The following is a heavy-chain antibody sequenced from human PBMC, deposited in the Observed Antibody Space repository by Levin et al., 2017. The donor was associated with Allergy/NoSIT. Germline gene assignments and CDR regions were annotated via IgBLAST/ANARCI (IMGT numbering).Heavy chain of an antibody. V-gene: IGHV3-53*01. D-gene: IGHD6-13*01. J-gene: IGHJ4*02. Sequence: ETLSLTCAASGFTVSNNYMIWVRQAPGKGLEWVSLIYSGGSTYYADSVKGRFTISRDNSKNIVYLQMNSLRAEDTAVYYCARDGAAARTGSWGWGQGTLVTVSS. CDR3: ARDGAAARTGSWG. CDR1: GFTVSNNY. CDR2: IYSGGST.